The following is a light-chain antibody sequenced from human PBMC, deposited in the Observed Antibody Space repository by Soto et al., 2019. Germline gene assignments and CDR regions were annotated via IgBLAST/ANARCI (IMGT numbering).Light chain of an antibody. CDR1: SSDVGGYNY. CDR2: DVS. CDR3: SSYTSSSTPV. J-gene: IGLJ2*01. V-gene: IGLV2-14*01. Sequence: QSALTQPASVSGSPGQSITISCTGTSSDVGGYNYVSWYQQHPGKAPKLMIYDVSNRPSGVSNRFSGSKSGNTASLTISGHHADDEADYYCSSYTSSSTPVFGGGTQLTVL.